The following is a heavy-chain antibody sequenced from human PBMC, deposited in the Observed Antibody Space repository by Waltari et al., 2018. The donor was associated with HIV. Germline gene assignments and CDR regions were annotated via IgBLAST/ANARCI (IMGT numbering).Heavy chain of an antibody. D-gene: IGHD3-22*01. Sequence: QVTLKESGPVLVKPTETLTLTCTVSGFSLSNARMGVSWIRQPPGKALEWLAHIFSNDEKSYSTSLKSRLTISKDTSKSQVVLTMTNMDPVDTATYYCARIDKDSSGYRPIEYWGQGTLVTVSS. J-gene: IGHJ4*02. CDR3: ARIDKDSSGYRPIEY. V-gene: IGHV2-26*01. CDR2: IFSNDEK. CDR1: GFSLSNARMG.